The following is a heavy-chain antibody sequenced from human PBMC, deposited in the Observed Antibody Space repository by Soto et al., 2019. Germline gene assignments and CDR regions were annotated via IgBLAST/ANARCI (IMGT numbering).Heavy chain of an antibody. V-gene: IGHV4-31*03. CDR1: GGSISSGGYY. Sequence: QVQLQESGPGLVKPSQTLSLTCTVSGGSISSGGYYWSWIHQHPGKGLEWIGYIYYSGSTYYNPSLKSRVTISVDTSKNQFSLKLSSVTAADTAVYYCARDPRSGYDSSGYYYTGAFDIWGQGTMVTVSS. D-gene: IGHD3-22*01. CDR3: ARDPRSGYDSSGYYYTGAFDI. CDR2: IYYSGST. J-gene: IGHJ3*02.